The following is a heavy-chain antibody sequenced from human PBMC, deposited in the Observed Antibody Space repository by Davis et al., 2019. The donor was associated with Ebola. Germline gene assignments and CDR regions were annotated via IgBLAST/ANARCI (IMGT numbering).Heavy chain of an antibody. Sequence: ASVKVSCKASGYTFTSYGISWVRQAPGQGLEWMGWISAYNGNTNYAQKLQGRVTMTTDTSTSTAYMELRSLRSDDTAVYYCARDFHPSIAARPRYYYGMDVWGKGTTVTVSS. CDR1: GYTFTSYG. J-gene: IGHJ6*04. CDR2: ISAYNGNT. V-gene: IGHV1-18*04. D-gene: IGHD6-6*01. CDR3: ARDFHPSIAARPRYYYGMDV.